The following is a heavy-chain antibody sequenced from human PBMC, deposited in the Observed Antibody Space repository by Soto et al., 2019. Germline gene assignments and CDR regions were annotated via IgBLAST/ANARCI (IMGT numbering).Heavy chain of an antibody. CDR2: INAGNGNT. CDR1: GYTFTSYG. CDR3: ARISLVYYYCGMDV. V-gene: IGHV1-3*01. Sequence: ASVKVSCKASGYTFTSYGMHWVRQAPGQRLEWMGWINAGNGNTKYSQKFQGRVTITRDTSASTAYMELSSLRSEDTAVYYCARISLVYYYCGMDVWGQGTTVTVSS. J-gene: IGHJ6*02.